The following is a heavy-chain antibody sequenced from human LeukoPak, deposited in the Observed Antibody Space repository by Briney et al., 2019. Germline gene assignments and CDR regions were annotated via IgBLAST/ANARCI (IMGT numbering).Heavy chain of an antibody. Sequence: SVKVSCKASGWTLISYAISWVLQAPGQGLEWMGRIIPILGIANYAQKFQGRVTITADKSTSTAYMELSSLRSEDTAVYYCARVGGGSRSSYFDPWGQGTLVTVSS. V-gene: IGHV1-69*04. CDR3: ARVGGGSRSSYFDP. J-gene: IGHJ5*02. D-gene: IGHD4-11*01. CDR1: GWTLISYA. CDR2: IIPILGIA.